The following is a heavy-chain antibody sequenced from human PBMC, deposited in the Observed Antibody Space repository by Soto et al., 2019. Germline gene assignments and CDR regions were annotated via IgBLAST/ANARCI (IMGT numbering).Heavy chain of an antibody. D-gene: IGHD3-10*01. J-gene: IGHJ6*02. CDR3: ARTNLIATKPPRITMVRGVISYYYGMDV. CDR2: ISYDGSNK. Sequence: QVQLVESGGGVVQPGRSLRLSCAASGFTFSSYAMHWVRQAPGKGLEWVAVISYDGSNKYYADSVKGRFTISRDNSKNALSLQINGLRPEDTAVYYCARTNLIATKPPRITMVRGVISYYYGMDVWGQGTTVTVSS. V-gene: IGHV3-30-3*01. CDR1: GFTFSSYA.